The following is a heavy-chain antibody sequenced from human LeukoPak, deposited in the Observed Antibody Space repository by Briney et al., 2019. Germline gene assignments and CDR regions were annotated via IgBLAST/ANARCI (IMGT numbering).Heavy chain of an antibody. J-gene: IGHJ4*02. CDR1: GFTFSSYA. V-gene: IGHV3-30-3*01. CDR2: ISYDGSNK. Sequence: GGSLRLSCAASGFTFSSYAMHWVRQAPGKGLEWVGVISYDGSNKYYADSLQGRFTITRDNSKNKLYLQMNSLRSEDTAGYYCARELVGRVEQQLVTPGFGRGEGTLVTVSS. CDR3: ARELVGRVEQQLVTPGFG. D-gene: IGHD6-13*01.